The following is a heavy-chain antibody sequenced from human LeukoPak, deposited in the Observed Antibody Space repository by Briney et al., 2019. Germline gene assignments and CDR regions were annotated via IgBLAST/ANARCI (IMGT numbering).Heavy chain of an antibody. CDR1: GGSFSGYY. CDR2: INHSGST. Sequence: SETLSLTRAVYGGSFSGYYWSWIRQPPGKGLEWIGEINHSGSTNYNPSLKSRVTISVDTSKNQFSLKLSSVTAADTAVYYCARGPYQGSGSYYSPYYFDYWGQGTLVTVSS. V-gene: IGHV4-34*01. D-gene: IGHD1-26*01. J-gene: IGHJ4*02. CDR3: ARGPYQGSGSYYSPYYFDY.